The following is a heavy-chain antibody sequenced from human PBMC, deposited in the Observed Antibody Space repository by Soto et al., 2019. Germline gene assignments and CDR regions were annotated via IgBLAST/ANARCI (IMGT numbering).Heavy chain of an antibody. CDR3: ARSPGSGRYGGWFDP. Sequence: GGSLRLSCAASGFTFSSYAMHWVRQAPGKGLEWVAVISYDGSNKYYADSVKGRFTISRDNSKNTLYLQMNSLRAEDTAVYYCARSPGSGRYGGWFDPWGQGTLVTVSS. CDR1: GFTFSSYA. D-gene: IGHD6-19*01. V-gene: IGHV3-30-3*01. J-gene: IGHJ5*02. CDR2: ISYDGSNK.